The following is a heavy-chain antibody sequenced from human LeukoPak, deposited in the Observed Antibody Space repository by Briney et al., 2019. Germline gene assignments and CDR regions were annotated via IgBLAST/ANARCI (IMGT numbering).Heavy chain of an antibody. CDR1: GFTFDDYG. J-gene: IGHJ5*02. CDR3: ARDLSGSPQTSWFDP. Sequence: GGSLRLSCAASGFTFDDYGMSWVRQAPGKGLEWVSGINWNGGSTSYADSVKGRFTISRDNAKNFLYLQMNSLRAEDTALYHCARDLSGSPQTSWFDPWGQGTLVTVSS. D-gene: IGHD1-26*01. CDR2: INWNGGST. V-gene: IGHV3-20*01.